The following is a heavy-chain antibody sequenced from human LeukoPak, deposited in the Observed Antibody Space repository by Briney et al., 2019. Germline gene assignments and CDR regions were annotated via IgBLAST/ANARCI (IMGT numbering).Heavy chain of an antibody. V-gene: IGHV4-59*12. J-gene: IGHJ4*02. CDR1: GGSISSYY. Sequence: PSETLSLTCTVSGGSISSYYWSWIRQPPGKGLEWIGYIYYSGSTNYNPSLKSRVTISVDTSKNQFSLKLSSVTAADTAVYYCARRGYYGSGSYYNNWGQGTLVTVSS. D-gene: IGHD3-10*01. CDR2: IYYSGST. CDR3: ARRGYYGSGSYYNN.